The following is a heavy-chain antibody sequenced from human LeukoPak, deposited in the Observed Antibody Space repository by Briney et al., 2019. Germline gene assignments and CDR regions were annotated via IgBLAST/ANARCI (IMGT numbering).Heavy chain of an antibody. D-gene: IGHD6-19*01. Sequence: GGSLRLSCAASGFTFGSSGMHWVRQAPGKGLEWVAFIQNNGHTKYYTDSVKGRFTFSRDNYMNTLYLQMNSLRVEDTAVYYCAKDQGYSSAWYSRDGFDMWGQGTMVTVSS. CDR1: GFTFGSSG. J-gene: IGHJ3*02. CDR2: IQNNGHTK. V-gene: IGHV3-30*02. CDR3: AKDQGYSSAWYSRDGFDM.